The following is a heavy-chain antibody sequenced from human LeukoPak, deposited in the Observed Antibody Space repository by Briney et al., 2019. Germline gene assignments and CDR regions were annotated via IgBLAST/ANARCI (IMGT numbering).Heavy chain of an antibody. CDR2: INPNSGGT. Sequence: ASVKVSCKASGYTFTGYYMHWVRQAPRQGLEWMGWINPNSGGTNYAQKFQGRVTMTRDTSISTAYMELSRLRSDDTAVYYCARVDSITMVRGVTPFDYWGQGTLVTVSS. D-gene: IGHD3-10*01. CDR1: GYTFTGYY. J-gene: IGHJ4*02. CDR3: ARVDSITMVRGVTPFDY. V-gene: IGHV1-2*02.